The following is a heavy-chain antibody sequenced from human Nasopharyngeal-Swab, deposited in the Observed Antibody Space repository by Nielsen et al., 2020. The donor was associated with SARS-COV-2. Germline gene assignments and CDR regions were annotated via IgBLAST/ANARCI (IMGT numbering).Heavy chain of an antibody. Sequence: ASVKVSCKVSGYTLTELSMHWVRQAPGKGLEWMGGFDPEDGETIYAQKFQGRVTMTEDTSTDTAYMELSSLRSEDTAVYYCATDSPYGSGSYHYYYYGMDVWGQGTTVTVSS. CDR3: ATDSPYGSGSYHYYYYGMDV. J-gene: IGHJ6*02. CDR1: GYTLTELS. D-gene: IGHD3-10*01. CDR2: FDPEDGET. V-gene: IGHV1-24*01.